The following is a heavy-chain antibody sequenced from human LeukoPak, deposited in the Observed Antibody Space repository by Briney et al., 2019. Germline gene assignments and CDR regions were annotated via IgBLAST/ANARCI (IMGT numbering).Heavy chain of an antibody. D-gene: IGHD1-1*01. V-gene: IGHV1-8*01. CDR3: ARGLLFVRDMEYFDY. J-gene: IGHJ4*02. CDR2: MNPNSGNT. CDR1: GYTFTSYD. Sequence: ASVKVSCKASGYTFTSYDIHWVRQATGQGLEWMGWMNPNSGNTGYAQKFQGRVTMTRNTSISTAYMELSSLRSEDTAVYYCARGLLFVRDMEYFDYWGQGTLVTVSS.